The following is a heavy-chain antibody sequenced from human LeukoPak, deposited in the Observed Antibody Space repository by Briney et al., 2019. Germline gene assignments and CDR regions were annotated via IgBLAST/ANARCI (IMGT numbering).Heavy chain of an antibody. Sequence: PGGSLRLSCAASGFTFSSYAMSWVRQAPGKGLEWVSIIFGNGDTTYYADSVKGRFTVSRDNSKGTLYLQMNDLRPDDTAIYYCAKRNTMVRGGPCFDYWGQGLLVTVSS. D-gene: IGHD3-10*01. J-gene: IGHJ4*02. CDR1: GFTFSSYA. V-gene: IGHV3-23*01. CDR3: AKRNTMVRGGPCFDY. CDR2: IFGNGDTT.